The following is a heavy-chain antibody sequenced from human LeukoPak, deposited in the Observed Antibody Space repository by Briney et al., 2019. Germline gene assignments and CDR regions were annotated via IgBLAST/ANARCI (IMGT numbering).Heavy chain of an antibody. CDR1: RFTFSSYA. Sequence: HSGGSLRLSCVASRFTFSSYAMSWVRQAPGKGLEWVSAISGSGGSTYYADSVKGRFTISRDNSKNTLYLQMNSLRAEDTAVYYCANDGVEVTPLNWFDPWGQGTLVTVSS. V-gene: IGHV3-23*01. CDR2: ISGSGGST. CDR3: ANDGVEVTPLNWFDP. D-gene: IGHD2-21*02. J-gene: IGHJ5*02.